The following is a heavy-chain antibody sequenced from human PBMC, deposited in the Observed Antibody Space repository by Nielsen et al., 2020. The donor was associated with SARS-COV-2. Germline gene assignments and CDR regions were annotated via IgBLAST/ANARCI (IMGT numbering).Heavy chain of an antibody. D-gene: IGHD4-17*01. CDR3: ARVGFYGDPEYLDY. J-gene: IGHJ4*02. CDR2: VSWNSDRI. CDR1: GFTFHDYG. Sequence: SLKISCAASGFTFHDYGMHWVRQAPGKGLEWVSGVSWNSDRIVYADSVKGRFTISRDNARNTLYLQMNSLRVEDTAVYYCARVGFYGDPEYLDYWGPGTLVTVSS. V-gene: IGHV3-9*01.